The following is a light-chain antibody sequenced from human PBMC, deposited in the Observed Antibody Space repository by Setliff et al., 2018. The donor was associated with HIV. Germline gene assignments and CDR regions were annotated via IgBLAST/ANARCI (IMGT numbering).Light chain of an antibody. CDR3: QSYDSSLSGSYV. J-gene: IGLJ1*01. CDR2: GNS. CDR1: SSNIGAGYD. V-gene: IGLV1-40*01. Sequence: QSVLTQPPSVSGAPGQRVTISCTGSSSNIGAGYDVLWYQQLPGTAPKILIYGNSNRPSGVPDRFSGSKSGTSASLAITGLQAEDEADYYCQSYDSSLSGSYVFGTGTKVTVL.